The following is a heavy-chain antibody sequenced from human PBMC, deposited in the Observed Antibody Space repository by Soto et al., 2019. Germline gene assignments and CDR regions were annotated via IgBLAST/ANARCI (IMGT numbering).Heavy chain of an antibody. CDR2: IYYSGST. CDR1: GGSISSGGYY. V-gene: IGHV4-31*03. D-gene: IGHD4-17*01. J-gene: IGHJ3*02. Sequence: SETLSLTCTVSGGSISSGGYYWGWIRQHPGKGLEWIGYIYYSGSTYYNPSLKSRVTISVDTSKNQFSLKLSSVTAADTAVYYCARQSNYGAEDAFDIWGQGTMVTVSS. CDR3: ARQSNYGAEDAFDI.